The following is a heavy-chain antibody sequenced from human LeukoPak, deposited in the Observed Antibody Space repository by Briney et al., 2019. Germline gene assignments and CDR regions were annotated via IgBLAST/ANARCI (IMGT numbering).Heavy chain of an antibody. CDR2: ISGSGGST. CDR3: AKGSREWELLDAFDF. V-gene: IGHV3-23*01. D-gene: IGHD1-26*01. J-gene: IGHJ3*01. CDR1: GFTFSSYG. Sequence: GGSLRLSCAASGFTFSSYGMTWVRQAPGPGLESVAGISGSGGSTDCADSVKGRFTISRDNAKNTLYLQMNSLGVEDTAVYYCAKGSREWELLDAFDFWGQGTMVTVSS.